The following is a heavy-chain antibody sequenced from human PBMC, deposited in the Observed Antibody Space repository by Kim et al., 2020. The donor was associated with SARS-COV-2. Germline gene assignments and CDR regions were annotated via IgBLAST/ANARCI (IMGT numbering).Heavy chain of an antibody. CDR2: VSSHGSTT. J-gene: IGHJ4*02. Sequence: GGSLRLSCAASGFTFSRNGMHWVRQAPGNGLDWVAVVSSHGSTTYYADSVKGRFTISRDNSKNTLSLQMNSLRNEDTAVYFCAKEGDAAKFSFDYWGQGTLVTVSS. V-gene: IGHV3-30*18. D-gene: IGHD5-18*01. CDR1: GFTFSRNG. CDR3: AKEGDAAKFSFDY.